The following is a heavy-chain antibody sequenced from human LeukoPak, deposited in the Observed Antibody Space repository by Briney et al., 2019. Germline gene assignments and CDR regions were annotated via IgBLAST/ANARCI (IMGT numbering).Heavy chain of an antibody. V-gene: IGHV1-69*06. J-gene: IGHJ4*02. CDR1: GGSFSNYA. CDR2: ISPIFGTT. Sequence: SVKVSCKAFGGSFSNYAFSWVRQAPGQGLEWMGGISPIFGTTSCAQKFQGRVTVTADKSTTTVYMALSSLRYEDTAMYYCARESVAGGFEYWGQGTLVTVSS. D-gene: IGHD6-19*01. CDR3: ARESVAGGFEY.